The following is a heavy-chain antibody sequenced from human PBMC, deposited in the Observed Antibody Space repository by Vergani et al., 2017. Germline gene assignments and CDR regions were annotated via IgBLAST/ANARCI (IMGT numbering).Heavy chain of an antibody. CDR1: GVSVTDYN. CDR2: LSTTGGA. D-gene: IGHD2-21*01. CDR3: ARDGGEYDKDALDV. V-gene: IGHV4-4*08. Sequence: QAQLQESGPGLVKPSETLSLTCHVFGVSVTDYNCNWIRQAPGKGLEWIGSLSTTGGATHASHNPSLKSRVSISVDTSKSQFSLRLTSVTAADTAVYYCARDGGEYDKDALDVWGQGTKVTVTS. J-gene: IGHJ3*01.